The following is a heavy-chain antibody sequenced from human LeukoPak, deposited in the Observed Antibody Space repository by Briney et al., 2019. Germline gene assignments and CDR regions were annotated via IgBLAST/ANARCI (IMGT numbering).Heavy chain of an antibody. Sequence: PSETLSLTCAVYGGSFSGYYWSWIRQPPGKGLEWIGEINHSGSTNYNPSLKSRVTISVDTSKNQSSLKLSSVTAADTAVYYCARLKGTVDYWGQGTLVTVSS. CDR2: INHSGST. CDR3: ARLKGTVDY. D-gene: IGHD1-7*01. J-gene: IGHJ4*02. V-gene: IGHV4-34*01. CDR1: GGSFSGYY.